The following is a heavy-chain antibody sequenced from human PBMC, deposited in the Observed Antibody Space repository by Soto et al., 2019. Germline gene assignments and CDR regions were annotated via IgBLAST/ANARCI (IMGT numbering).Heavy chain of an antibody. Sequence: QVQLVQSGAEVKKPGASVKVSCKASGYTFTSYGISWVRQAPGQGLEWMGWISAYNGNTNYAQKLQGRVTMTTDTSTSTAYMELRSLRSDDTAVYYCAGDPSIGSWSPLVRYYGMDGWGQGTTVTVSS. J-gene: IGHJ6*02. CDR1: GYTFTSYG. D-gene: IGHD6-13*01. V-gene: IGHV1-18*01. CDR3: AGDPSIGSWSPLVRYYGMDG. CDR2: ISAYNGNT.